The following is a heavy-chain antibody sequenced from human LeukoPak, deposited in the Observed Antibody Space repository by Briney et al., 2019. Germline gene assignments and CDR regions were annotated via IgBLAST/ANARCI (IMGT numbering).Heavy chain of an antibody. Sequence: GGSLRLSCAASGFTFSSYSMNWVRQAPGKGLEWVSSISSSSYIYYADSVKGRFTISRDNAKNSLYLQMNSLRAEDTAVYYCASGRSGYYFFDYWGQGTLVTVSS. CDR2: ISSSSYI. CDR1: GFTFSSYS. J-gene: IGHJ4*02. D-gene: IGHD3-22*01. CDR3: ASGRSGYYFFDY. V-gene: IGHV3-21*01.